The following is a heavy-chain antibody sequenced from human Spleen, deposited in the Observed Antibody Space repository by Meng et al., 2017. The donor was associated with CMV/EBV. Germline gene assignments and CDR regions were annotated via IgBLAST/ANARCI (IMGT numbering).Heavy chain of an antibody. CDR1: GGSISTYS. CDR3: ARVLQYYDTVTGYDPGYYFDY. Sequence: SETLSLTCTVSGGSISTYSWSWIRQPPGKGLEWIGYIYYSGNTNYKPSLKSRVTISADTSKNQFSLKLSSVTAADTAIYYCARVLQYYDTVTGYDPGYYFDYWGQGTLVTVSS. D-gene: IGHD3-9*01. V-gene: IGHV4-59*01. CDR2: IYYSGNT. J-gene: IGHJ4*02.